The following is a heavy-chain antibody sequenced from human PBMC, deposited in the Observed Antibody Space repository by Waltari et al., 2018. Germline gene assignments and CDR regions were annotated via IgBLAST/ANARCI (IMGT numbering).Heavy chain of an antibody. Sequence: QVQLQESGPGLVKPSETLSLTCAVSGYSISSGYYWGWIRQPPGKGLEWIGSIYHSGSTYYNPSLKSRVTISVDTSKNQFSLKLSSVTAADTAVYYCAREATNYYGSGSASFDYWGQGTLVTVSS. J-gene: IGHJ4*02. CDR3: AREATNYYGSGSASFDY. V-gene: IGHV4-38-2*02. CDR1: GYSISSGYY. CDR2: IYHSGST. D-gene: IGHD3-10*01.